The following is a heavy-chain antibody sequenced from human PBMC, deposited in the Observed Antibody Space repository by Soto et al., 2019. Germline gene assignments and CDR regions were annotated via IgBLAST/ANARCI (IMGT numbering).Heavy chain of an antibody. CDR2: IWYDGSNK. J-gene: IGHJ4*02. CDR1: GFTFSSYG. CDR3: ARDRGITMIVAQYYFDY. Sequence: QVQLVESGGGVVQPGRSLRLSCAASGFTFSSYGMHWVRQAPGKGLEWVAVIWYDGSNKYYADSVKGRFTISRDNSKNTLYLQMNSLRAEDTAVYYCARDRGITMIVAQYYFDYWGQGTLVTVSS. V-gene: IGHV3-33*01. D-gene: IGHD3-22*01.